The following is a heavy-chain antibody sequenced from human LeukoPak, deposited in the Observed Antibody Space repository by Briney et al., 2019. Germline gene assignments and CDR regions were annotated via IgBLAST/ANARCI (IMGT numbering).Heavy chain of an antibody. V-gene: IGHV4-34*01. CDR2: INHSGST. D-gene: IGHD3-16*01. Sequence: PSETLSLTCAVYGGSFSGYYWSWIRQPPGKGLEWIGEINHSGSTNYNPSLKSRVTISVDTSKNQFSLKLSSVTAADTAVYYCARHHAYDYVWGSYPRGAFDIWGQGTMVTVSS. J-gene: IGHJ3*02. CDR1: GGSFSGYY. CDR3: ARHHAYDYVWGSYPRGAFDI.